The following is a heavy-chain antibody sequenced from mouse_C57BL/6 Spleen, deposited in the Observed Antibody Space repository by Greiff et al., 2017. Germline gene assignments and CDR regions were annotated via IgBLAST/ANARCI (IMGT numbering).Heavy chain of an antibody. CDR1: GYTFTDYE. V-gene: IGHV1-15*01. CDR3: TRGVVATDY. J-gene: IGHJ2*01. D-gene: IGHD1-1*01. Sequence: QVQLQQSGAELVRPGASVTLSCKASGYTFTDYEMHWVKQTPVHGLEWIGAIDPETGGTAYKQKFKGKAILTADKSSSTAYMELRSLTTEDSAVYYCTRGVVATDYWGQGTTLTVSS. CDR2: IDPETGGT.